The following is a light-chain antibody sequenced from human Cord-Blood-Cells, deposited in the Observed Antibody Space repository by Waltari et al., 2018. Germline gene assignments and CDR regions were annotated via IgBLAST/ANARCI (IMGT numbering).Light chain of an antibody. J-gene: IGKJ4*01. V-gene: IGKV1-39*01. CDR2: AAS. CDR3: QQSYSTPLT. Sequence: DIQMTQSPSSLSASVGDRVTITCRASQSISSYLNWYQQKPGKAPKLLIDAASSWQSGVPSRFSGSGSGTDFTLTISSLQPEDFATYYCQQSYSTPLTFGGGTKVEIK. CDR1: QSISSY.